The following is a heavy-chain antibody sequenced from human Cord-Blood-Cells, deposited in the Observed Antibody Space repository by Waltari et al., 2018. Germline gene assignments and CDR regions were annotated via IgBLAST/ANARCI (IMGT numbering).Heavy chain of an antibody. V-gene: IGHV3-30*02. CDR3: AKGSLLSYFQH. CDR1: GFTFSSYG. Sequence: QVQLVESGGGVVQPGGSLRLSCAASGFTFSSYGMHWVRQAPGKGLEWVEFIRYDGSNKYYADSVKGRFTISRDNSKNTLYLQMNSLRAEDTAVYYCAKGSLLSYFQHWGQGTLVTVSS. J-gene: IGHJ1*01. CDR2: IRYDGSNK. D-gene: IGHD2-2*01.